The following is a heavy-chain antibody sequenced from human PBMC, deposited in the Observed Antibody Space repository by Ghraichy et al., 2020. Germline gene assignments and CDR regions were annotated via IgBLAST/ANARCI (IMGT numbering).Heavy chain of an antibody. V-gene: IGHV4-59*01. CDR2: IYYSGST. D-gene: IGHD3-22*01. CDR3: ARVDYYDSSGYYGEYNWFDP. J-gene: IGHJ5*02. Sequence: SETLSLTCTVSGGSISSYYWSWIRQPPGKGLEWIGYIYYSGSTNYNPSLKSRVTISVDTSKNQFSLKLSSVTAADTAVYYCARVDYYDSSGYYGEYNWFDPWGQGTLVTVSS. CDR1: GGSISSYY.